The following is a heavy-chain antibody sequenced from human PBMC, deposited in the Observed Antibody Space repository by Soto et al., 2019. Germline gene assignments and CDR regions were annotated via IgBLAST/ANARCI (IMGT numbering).Heavy chain of an antibody. CDR1: GFTFSNYG. CDR2: ISSDGSYE. Sequence: QVQLVESGGGVVQPGRSLRLSCAASGFTFSNYGMHWVRQAPGKGLEWVAVISSDGSYEYYGDSMKGRFTVSRDNSKNTLYVQMDSLRAEDTAVYYCVKSNDLGDCDLKVDYWGQGTLVTVSS. D-gene: IGHD4-17*01. V-gene: IGHV3-30*18. J-gene: IGHJ4*02. CDR3: VKSNDLGDCDLKVDY.